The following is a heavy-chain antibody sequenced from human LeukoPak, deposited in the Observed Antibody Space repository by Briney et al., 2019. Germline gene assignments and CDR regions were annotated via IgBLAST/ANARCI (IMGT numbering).Heavy chain of an antibody. Sequence: ASVKVSCKASGYTFTSYDSNWVRQATGQGLEWMGWMNPNSGNTGYAQKFQGRVTITRNTSISTAYMELSSLRSEDAAVYYCASILPYGSSAFDIWGQGTMVTVSS. CDR2: MNPNSGNT. J-gene: IGHJ3*02. CDR1: GYTFTSYD. D-gene: IGHD4-17*01. CDR3: ASILPYGSSAFDI. V-gene: IGHV1-8*03.